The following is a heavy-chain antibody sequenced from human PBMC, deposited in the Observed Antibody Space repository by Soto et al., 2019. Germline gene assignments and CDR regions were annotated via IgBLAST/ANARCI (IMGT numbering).Heavy chain of an antibody. J-gene: IGHJ4*02. V-gene: IGHV1-3*01. CDR2: INAGNGNT. CDR3: ARESGSSWRIRFFDY. D-gene: IGHD6-13*01. Sequence: GASLKVSCKASGYTFTSYAMHWVRQASGQRLEWMGWINAGNGNTKYSQKFQGRVTITRDTSASTAYMELSSLRSEDTAVYYCARESGSSWRIRFFDYWGQGTLVTVSS. CDR1: GYTFTSYA.